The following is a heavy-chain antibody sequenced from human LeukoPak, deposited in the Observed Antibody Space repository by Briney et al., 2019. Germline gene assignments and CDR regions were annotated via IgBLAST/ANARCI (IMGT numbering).Heavy chain of an antibody. CDR2: INPNSGGT. Sequence: GSTVNVSCKASGYTFTGYYMHWVRQAPGQGLDWMGWINPNSGGTNYAQKLQGRVTMTTDTSTSTAYMELRSLRSDDTAVYYCARLPDYYDSSWFDPWGQGTLVTVSS. CDR1: GYTFTGYY. D-gene: IGHD3-22*01. V-gene: IGHV1-2*02. J-gene: IGHJ5*02. CDR3: ARLPDYYDSSWFDP.